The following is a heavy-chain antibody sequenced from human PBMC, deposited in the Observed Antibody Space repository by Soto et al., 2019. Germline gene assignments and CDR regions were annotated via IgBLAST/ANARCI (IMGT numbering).Heavy chain of an antibody. CDR1: GFSFSTSGRT. D-gene: IGHD6-13*01. J-gene: IGHJ4*02. V-gene: IGHV2-5*01. CDR2: GG. CDR3: TLRQDSSRGPIY. Sequence: QITLKESGPTLVKPTETLTLTCSVSGFSFSTSGRTLGWIRQPPGKAPEWLALGGQYSPSLQSRVTFTKDTSKNQVVLTLTDMDPADTATYYCTLRQDSSRGPIYWGQGILVTVSS.